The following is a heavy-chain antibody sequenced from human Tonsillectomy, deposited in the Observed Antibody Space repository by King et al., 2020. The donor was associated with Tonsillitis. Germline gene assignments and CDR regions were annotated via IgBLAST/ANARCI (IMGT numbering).Heavy chain of an antibody. CDR3: ARGLFSSTSPYVFDI. V-gene: IGHV4-31*03. Sequence: VQLQESGPGLVKPSQTLSLTCKVSGGPISSGGYYWSWIRQPPGKGLEWIGDIYYSGSTYYNPSLKSRVTISVDTSKNHFSLKLSSVTAADTAVYYCARGLFSSTSPYVFDIWGQGKLVAVSS. CDR1: GGPISSGGYY. J-gene: IGHJ3*02. D-gene: IGHD2-2*01. CDR2: IYYSGST.